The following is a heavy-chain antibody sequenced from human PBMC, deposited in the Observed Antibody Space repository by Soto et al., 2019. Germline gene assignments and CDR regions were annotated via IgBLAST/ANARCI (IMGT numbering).Heavy chain of an antibody. Sequence: AAAVKVTCKAPGCTFPSHDSNWVRQATGQGLEWMGWMNPNSGKTGPAQKIHGNVTLTSKASINTAYMELRSRRTEDTAVYFCARVDSSNWYNWSDPWGKGTLVPVSS. J-gene: IGHJ5*02. V-gene: IGHV1-8*01. D-gene: IGHD6-13*01. CDR3: ARVDSSNWYNWSDP. CDR1: GCTFPSHD. CDR2: MNPNSGKT.